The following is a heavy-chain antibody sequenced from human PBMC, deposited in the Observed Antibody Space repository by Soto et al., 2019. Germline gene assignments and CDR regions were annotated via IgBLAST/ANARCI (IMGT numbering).Heavy chain of an antibody. CDR3: ARANYYSFDY. V-gene: IGHV3-7*04. Sequence: EVQVVDSGGDLVQPGGSLRLSCAASGFTFSDYWMSWFRQAPGKGPEWVASIKPDGSEKFYVDSVKGRFALSRDNANNLVHLQMNNLRAEDTAIYFCARANYYSFDYWGQGTPITVSS. CDR1: GFTFSDYW. D-gene: IGHD3-10*01. J-gene: IGHJ4*02. CDR2: IKPDGSEK.